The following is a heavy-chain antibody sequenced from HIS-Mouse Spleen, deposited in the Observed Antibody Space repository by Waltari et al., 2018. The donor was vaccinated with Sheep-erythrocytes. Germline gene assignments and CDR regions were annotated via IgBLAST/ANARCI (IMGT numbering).Heavy chain of an antibody. Sequence: EVQLVESGGGLVQPGGSLRLSCAASGFTFSSYHLHWFAQATGKGLEWVSAIGTAGDTYYPGSVKGRFTISRENAKNSLYLQMNSLRAGDTAVYYCARANSGSYDDAFDIWGQGTMVTVSS. D-gene: IGHD1-26*01. CDR1: GFTFSSYH. CDR2: IGTAGDT. J-gene: IGHJ3*02. V-gene: IGHV3-13*01. CDR3: ARANSGSYDDAFDI.